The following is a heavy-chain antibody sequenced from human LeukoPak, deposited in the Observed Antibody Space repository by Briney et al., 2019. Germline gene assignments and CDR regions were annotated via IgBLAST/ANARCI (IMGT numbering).Heavy chain of an antibody. CDR1: GFTFSNLW. Sequence: PGGSLRLSCAASGFTFSNLWMHWVRQAPGKGLVWVSRVNSDMRSTDYADSVKGRFTISRDNAKNTLYLQMNSLRAEHTAVYYCARDIAVAGNYFDYWGQGTLVTVSS. CDR2: VNSDMRST. V-gene: IGHV3-74*01. D-gene: IGHD6-19*01. J-gene: IGHJ4*02. CDR3: ARDIAVAGNYFDY.